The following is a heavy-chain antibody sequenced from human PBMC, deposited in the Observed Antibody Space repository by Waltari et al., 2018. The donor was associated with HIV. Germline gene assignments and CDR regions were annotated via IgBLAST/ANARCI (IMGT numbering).Heavy chain of an antibody. CDR2: MSFDGSSN. D-gene: IGHD3-22*01. CDR1: GFTFSSSG. J-gene: IGHJ3*02. CDR3: AKDFLGYYDSSGLGRIEI. Sequence: QVQLVESGGGVVQPGRSLRLSCVASGFTFSSSGMHWVRQAPGKGLEWVAVMSFDGSSNYYADSLKCRFTISRDNSKNTLYLQMNSLRAEDTAVYYCAKDFLGYYDSSGLGRIEIWGQGTMVTVSS. V-gene: IGHV3-30*18.